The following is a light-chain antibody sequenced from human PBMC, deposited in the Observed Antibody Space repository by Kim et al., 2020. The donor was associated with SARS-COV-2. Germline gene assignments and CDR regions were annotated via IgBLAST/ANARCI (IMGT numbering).Light chain of an antibody. CDR3: QQSYSPSMYT. CDR2: SAS. J-gene: IGKJ2*01. CDR1: QSISLY. Sequence: ASVGDRVTITCRTSQSISLYLNWYQQKPGKAPKVLIYSASTLRSGVPSRFSGSGSGTDFTLTISGLQPEDFATYYCQQSYSPSMYTFGQGTKLEI. V-gene: IGKV1-39*01.